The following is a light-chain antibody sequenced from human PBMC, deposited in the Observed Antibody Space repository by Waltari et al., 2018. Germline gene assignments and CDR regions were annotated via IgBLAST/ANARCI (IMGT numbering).Light chain of an antibody. CDR3: QSYDSGLSGSEV. CDR1: SSNIGAGYD. CDR2: GNS. Sequence: QSVLTQPPSVSGAPGHRVTISCTGSSSNIGAGYDVHWYQQLPGTAPKLLIYGNSNRPSGVPDRFSGSKSGTSASLAITGLQAEDEADYYCQSYDSGLSGSEVFGGGTKLTVL. J-gene: IGLJ3*02. V-gene: IGLV1-40*01.